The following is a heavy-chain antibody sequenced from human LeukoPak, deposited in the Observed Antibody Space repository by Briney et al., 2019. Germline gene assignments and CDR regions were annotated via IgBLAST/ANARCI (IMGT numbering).Heavy chain of an antibody. CDR2: IYYSGST. J-gene: IGHJ5*02. D-gene: IGHD2-8*01. Sequence: SETLSLTCTVSGGSISSGGYYWSWIRQHPGKGLEWIGYIYYSGSTYYNPSLKSRVTISVDTSKNQFSLKLSSVTAADTAIYYCARVYAQRNWFDPWGQGTLVTVS. CDR3: ARVYAQRNWFDP. CDR1: GGSISSGGYY. V-gene: IGHV4-31*03.